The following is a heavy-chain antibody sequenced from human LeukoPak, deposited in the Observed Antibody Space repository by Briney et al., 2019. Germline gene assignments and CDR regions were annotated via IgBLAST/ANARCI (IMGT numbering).Heavy chain of an antibody. V-gene: IGHV4-59*08. CDR3: ASGAVDIVVVPAAIQYYYYYMDV. D-gene: IGHD2-2*02. CDR1: GGSISSYY. J-gene: IGHJ6*03. Sequence: SETLSLTCTVSGGSISSYYWSWIRQPPGKGLEWIGYIYYSGSTNYNPSLKSRVTISVDTSKNQFSLKLSSVTAADTAVYYCASGAVDIVVVPAAIQYYYYYMDVWGKGTTVTVSS. CDR2: IYYSGST.